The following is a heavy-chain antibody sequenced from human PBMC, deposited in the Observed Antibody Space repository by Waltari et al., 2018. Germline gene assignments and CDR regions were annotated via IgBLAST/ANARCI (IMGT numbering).Heavy chain of an antibody. J-gene: IGHJ4*02. Sequence: EVQLLESGGGLVQPGGSLRLSCAASGFTFSSYAMSLVRQAPGKGLEWVSVIYSGGSTYYADSVKGRFTISRDNSKNTLYLQMNSLRAEDTAVYYCAKDGSGYHSWDYWGQGTLVTVSS. CDR1: GFTFSSYA. CDR3: AKDGSGYHSWDY. V-gene: IGHV3-23*03. CDR2: IYSGGST. D-gene: IGHD5-12*01.